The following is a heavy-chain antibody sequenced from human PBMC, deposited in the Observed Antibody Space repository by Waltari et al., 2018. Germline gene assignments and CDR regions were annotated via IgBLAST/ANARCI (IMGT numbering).Heavy chain of an antibody. J-gene: IGHJ6*03. Sequence: QVQLVQSGAEVKKPGSSVKVSCKDSGGTFSSYAISWVRQATGQGLAWMGGIIPILGIATYAQTFQGSVPITADESTSTAYMELSSLRSEDTAVYYCARGRKGSSSYSYYYYMDVWGKGTTVTVSS. CDR1: GGTFSSYA. D-gene: IGHD6-6*01. CDR2: IIPILGIA. V-gene: IGHV1-69*04. CDR3: ARGRKGSSSYSYYYYMDV.